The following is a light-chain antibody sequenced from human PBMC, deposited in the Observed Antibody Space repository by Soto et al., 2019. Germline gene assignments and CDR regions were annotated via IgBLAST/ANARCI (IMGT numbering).Light chain of an antibody. CDR1: SSNIGTNY. V-gene: IGLV1-47*01. J-gene: IGLJ1*01. CDR3: AGWDDSLHGLL. Sequence: VLTQPPSASGTPGQRVTISCSGGSSNIGTNYVYWYQQLPGTAPKLLIYRNNLRPSGVPDRFSASKSGTSASLAISGLRSEDEADYFCAGWDDSLHGLLFGAGTKLTVL. CDR2: RNN.